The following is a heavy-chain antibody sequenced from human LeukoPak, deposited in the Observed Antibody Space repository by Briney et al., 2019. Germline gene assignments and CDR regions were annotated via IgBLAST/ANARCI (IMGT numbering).Heavy chain of an antibody. Sequence: GGSLRLSCAASGFTFGSYAMHWVRQAPGKGLEWVAVISYDGSNKYYADSVKGRFTISRDNSKNTLYLQMNSLRAEDTAVYYCARLATNTDIDYWGQGTLVTVSS. V-gene: IGHV3-30-3*01. CDR3: ARLATNTDIDY. D-gene: IGHD2-2*02. CDR2: ISYDGSNK. J-gene: IGHJ4*02. CDR1: GFTFGSYA.